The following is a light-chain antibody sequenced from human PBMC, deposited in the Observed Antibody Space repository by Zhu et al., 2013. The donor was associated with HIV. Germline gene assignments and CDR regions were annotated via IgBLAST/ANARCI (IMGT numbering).Light chain of an antibody. Sequence: DIQMTRSPSLLSASVEDTVKITCRASQGINTHLAWYQQRSGQAPKLLIYGASTLHTGAPSRFAGSGSGTEFTLSISCLQSEDFATYYCQQSYSYPPTFGQGTKVESK. CDR1: QGINTH. CDR3: QQSYSYPPT. J-gene: IGKJ1*01. V-gene: IGKV1-9*01. CDR2: GAS.